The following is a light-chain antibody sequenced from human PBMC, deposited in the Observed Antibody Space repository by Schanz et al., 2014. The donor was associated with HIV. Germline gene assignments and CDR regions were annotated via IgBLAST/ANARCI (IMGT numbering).Light chain of an antibody. CDR1: SSNIKINA. CDR3: SSYTTSSTLV. CDR2: RNN. J-gene: IGLJ2*01. Sequence: QSVLTQPPSASGTPGQRVTISCSGSSSNIKINAVNWYQQLPGTGPKLLIYRNNQRPSGVPDRFSGSTSDTSASLAISGLQSEDEADYYCSSYTTSSTLVFGGGTKLTVL. V-gene: IGLV1-44*01.